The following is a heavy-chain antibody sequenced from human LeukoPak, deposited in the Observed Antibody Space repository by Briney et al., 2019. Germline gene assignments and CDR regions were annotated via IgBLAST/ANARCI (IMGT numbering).Heavy chain of an antibody. CDR3: VKDLSGTYSFDY. CDR1: GFTFNTYT. V-gene: IGHV3-64D*09. Sequence: GGSLRLSCSASGFTFNTYTMHWVRQAPGKGLEYVSSISGGGGTTFYADSVRGRFTISRDNSKNTPYLQMSSLRAEDTALYYCVKDLSGTYSFDYWGQGTLVTVSS. D-gene: IGHD1-26*01. CDR2: ISGGGGTT. J-gene: IGHJ4*02.